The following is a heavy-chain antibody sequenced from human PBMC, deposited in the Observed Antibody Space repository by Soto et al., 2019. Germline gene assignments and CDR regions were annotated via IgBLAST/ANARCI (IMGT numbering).Heavy chain of an antibody. V-gene: IGHV3-33*01. CDR2: IWYDGSNK. J-gene: IGHJ4*02. Sequence: GGSLSLTCAAPGFTFSSYGIHWVRQAPDKGLEWVAVIWYDGSNKYYADSVKGRFTISRDNSKNTLYLQMNSLRAEDTAVYYCARDSGYEKSLYYFDYWGQGTLVTVSS. CDR1: GFTFSSYG. D-gene: IGHD5-12*01. CDR3: ARDSGYEKSLYYFDY.